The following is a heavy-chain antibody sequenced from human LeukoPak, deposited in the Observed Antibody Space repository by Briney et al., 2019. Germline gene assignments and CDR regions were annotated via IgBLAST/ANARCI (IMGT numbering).Heavy chain of an antibody. CDR1: GGSFSGYY. Sequence: SETLSLTCAGYGGSFSGYYWSWIRQPPGKGLEWIGEINHSGSTNYNPSLKSRVTISVDTSKNQFSQKLSSVTAADTAVYYCARVRGIVVVPAASTGLNWFDPWGQGTLVTVSS. CDR3: ARVRGIVVVPAASTGLNWFDP. CDR2: INHSGST. J-gene: IGHJ5*02. V-gene: IGHV4-34*01. D-gene: IGHD2-2*01.